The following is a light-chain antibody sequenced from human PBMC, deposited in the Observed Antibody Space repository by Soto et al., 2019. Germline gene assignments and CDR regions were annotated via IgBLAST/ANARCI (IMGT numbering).Light chain of an antibody. V-gene: IGKV3-11*01. CDR2: DAS. J-gene: IGKJ3*01. CDR3: QKRSNWPHVT. CDR1: QSVSSY. Sequence: EIVLTQSPATLSLSPGERATLSCRASQSVSSYLAWYQQKPGQAPRLLIYDASNRATGIPARFSGSGSGTDFNLTSTSLEPDDFAVYYCQKRSNWPHVTFGPGPKVDIK.